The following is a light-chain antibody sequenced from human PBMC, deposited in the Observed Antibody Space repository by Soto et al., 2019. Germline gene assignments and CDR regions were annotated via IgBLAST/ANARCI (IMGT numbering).Light chain of an antibody. Sequence: MRQSPETLSLSPGGRATLSCRASQSVSSNLAWYQQKPGQAPRLLIQRASTRATGIPARFSGSGSGTEFTLTISSLQSEDFAVYFCQQYNNWPGTFGQGTKVDI. CDR1: QSVSSN. V-gene: IGKV3-15*01. CDR2: RAS. J-gene: IGKJ1*01. CDR3: QQYNNWPGT.